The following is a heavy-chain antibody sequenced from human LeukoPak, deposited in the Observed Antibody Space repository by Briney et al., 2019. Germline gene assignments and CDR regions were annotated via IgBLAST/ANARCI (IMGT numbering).Heavy chain of an antibody. V-gene: IGHV3-21*01. CDR3: VRGHVAVAAHDDAFDI. Sequence: SGGSLRLSCAASGFTLSSYAMSWVRQAPGKGLEWVSSISTSSSYIYYADSVKGRFTISRDNAKNSLYLQMQSLRAEDTAVYYCVRGHVAVAAHDDAFDIWGQGTMVTVSS. CDR2: ISTSSSYI. CDR1: GFTLSSYA. J-gene: IGHJ3*02. D-gene: IGHD6-19*01.